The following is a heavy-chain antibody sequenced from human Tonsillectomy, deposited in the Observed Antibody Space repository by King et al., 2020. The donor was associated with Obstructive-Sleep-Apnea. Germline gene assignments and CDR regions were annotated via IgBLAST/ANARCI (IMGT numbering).Heavy chain of an antibody. CDR3: ARVVGGAYYYGSGSYVGDYFDY. D-gene: IGHD3-10*01. Sequence: VQLQESGPGLVKPSQTLSLTCTVSGGSISSGGYYWSWIRQHPGKGLEWIGYIYYSGSTYYNPSLTSRVTISGDTSKNQFSLKLSSVTAADTAVYYCARVVGGAYYYGSGSYVGDYFDYWGQGTLVTVSS. V-gene: IGHV4-31*03. J-gene: IGHJ4*02. CDR2: IYYSGST. CDR1: GGSISSGGYY.